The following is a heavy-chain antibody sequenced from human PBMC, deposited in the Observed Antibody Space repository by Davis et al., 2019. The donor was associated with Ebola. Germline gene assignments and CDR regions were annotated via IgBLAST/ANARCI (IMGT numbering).Heavy chain of an antibody. CDR3: ARSSIAASPGYYYGMDV. D-gene: IGHD6-6*01. J-gene: IGHJ6*02. Sequence: GESLKISCAASGFTFSSYSMNWVRQAPGKGLEWVSSISSSSSYIYYADSVKGRFTISRDNAKNSLSLQMNSLRAEDTAVYYCARSSIAASPGYYYGMDVWGQGTTVTVSS. V-gene: IGHV3-21*01. CDR1: GFTFSSYS. CDR2: ISSSSSYI.